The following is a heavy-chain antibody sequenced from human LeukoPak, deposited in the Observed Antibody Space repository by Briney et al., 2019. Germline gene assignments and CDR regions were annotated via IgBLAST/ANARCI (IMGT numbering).Heavy chain of an antibody. CDR3: ARVRWYSSGWYFDY. J-gene: IGHJ4*02. CDR1: GFTFSSYW. V-gene: IGHV3-7*03. D-gene: IGHD6-19*01. CDR2: IKQDGSEK. Sequence: GGSLRLSCAASGFTFSSYWMSWVRQAPGKGLEWVANIKQDGSEKYYVDSVKGRFTISRDNAKNSLYLQMNSLRAEDTAVYYCARVRWYSSGWYFDYWGQGTLVTVSS.